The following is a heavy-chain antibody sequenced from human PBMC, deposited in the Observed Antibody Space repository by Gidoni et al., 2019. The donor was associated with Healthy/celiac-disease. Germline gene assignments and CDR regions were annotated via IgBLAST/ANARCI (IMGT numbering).Heavy chain of an antibody. CDR2: IWYDGSNK. CDR1: GFTFSSYG. D-gene: IGHD4-17*01. Sequence: QVQLVESGGGVVQPGRSLRLSCAASGFTFSSYGMHWGRQAPGKGLEWVAVIWYDGSNKYYADSVKGRFTISRDNSKNTLYLQMNSLRAEDTAVYYCARDLGGDYDYWGQGTLVTVSS. CDR3: ARDLGGDYDY. V-gene: IGHV3-33*01. J-gene: IGHJ4*02.